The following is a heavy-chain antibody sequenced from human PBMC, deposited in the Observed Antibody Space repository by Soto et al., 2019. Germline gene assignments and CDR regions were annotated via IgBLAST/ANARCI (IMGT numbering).Heavy chain of an antibody. Sequence: ASVKVSCKASGYTFTGYYMHWVRQAPGQGLEWMGWINPNSGGTNYAQKFQGWVTMTRGTSISTAYMELSRLRSDDTAVYYCARDTYYYGSGSYYTYYYGMDVWGQGTTVTVSS. D-gene: IGHD3-10*01. J-gene: IGHJ6*02. CDR1: GYTFTGYY. CDR2: INPNSGGT. V-gene: IGHV1-2*04. CDR3: ARDTYYYGSGSYYTYYYGMDV.